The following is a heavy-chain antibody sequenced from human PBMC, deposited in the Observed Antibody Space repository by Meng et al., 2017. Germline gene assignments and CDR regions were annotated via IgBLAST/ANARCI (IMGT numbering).Heavy chain of an antibody. CDR2: IYPGDSDT. V-gene: IGHV5-51*01. J-gene: IGHJ4*01. Sequence: GESLKISCKGSGYKFTNYWIGWVRQMPGKGLEWMRIIYPGDSDTRYSPSFQGQVTISADKSISTAYLQWSSLKASDPAMYYCAIEAGGRTFDYWGRGTLVTVSS. D-gene: IGHD1-14*01. CDR3: AIEAGGRTFDY. CDR1: GYKFTNYW.